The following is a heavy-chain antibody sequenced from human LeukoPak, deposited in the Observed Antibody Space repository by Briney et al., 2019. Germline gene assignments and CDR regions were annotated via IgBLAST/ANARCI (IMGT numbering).Heavy chain of an antibody. J-gene: IGHJ4*02. CDR3: ARDPRIAAAGIDY. Sequence: SQTLSLTCTVSGGSIRSGDYYWSWIRQPPGKGLEWIGYAASPYHNPSLKSRVTISIDTSKNQFSLKLSSVTAADTAVYYCARDPRIAAAGIDYWGQGTLVTVSS. CDR2: YAASP. V-gene: IGHV4-30-4*01. D-gene: IGHD6-13*01. CDR1: GGSIRSGDYY.